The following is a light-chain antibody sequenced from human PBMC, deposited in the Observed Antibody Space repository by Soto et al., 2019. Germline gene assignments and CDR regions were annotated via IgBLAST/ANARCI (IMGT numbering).Light chain of an antibody. CDR2: AAS. CDR1: QSSRNY. J-gene: IGKJ2*01. V-gene: IGKV1-39*01. CDR3: QQTYRTPTT. Sequence: DIQMTQSPSSLSAYVGDRVTITCRASQSSRNYLNWYQQKPGKAPKLLIYAASSLQSGVPSRFSGSGSGTDFTLTISSLQPDDFATYFCQQTYRTPTTFGQGIKLEIK.